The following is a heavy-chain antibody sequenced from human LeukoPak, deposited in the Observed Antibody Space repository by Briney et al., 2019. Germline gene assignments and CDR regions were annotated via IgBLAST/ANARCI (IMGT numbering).Heavy chain of an antibody. V-gene: IGHV3-74*01. CDR2: ISKDGGST. Sequence: GGSLRLSCAVSGLTFSEYWMHWVRHDAGKGLVWVAGISKDGGSTGYADFVKGRCIISRDNAKNTLYLQMNSLTVDDTAVYYCTSGIGTYDYWGLGARVTVSS. D-gene: IGHD1-14*01. CDR3: TSGIGTYDY. CDR1: GLTFSEYW. J-gene: IGHJ4*02.